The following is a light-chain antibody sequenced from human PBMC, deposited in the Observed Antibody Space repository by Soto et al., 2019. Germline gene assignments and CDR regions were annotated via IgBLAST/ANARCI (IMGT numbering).Light chain of an antibody. CDR2: EVS. Sequence: QSALTQPASVSGSPGQSITISCTGTSSDIGAYNSVPWYQQYPGRAPKLMIYEVSNRPSGVSVRFSASKSGNTASLTISGPQAEAEADYYCNSRGGSRPYYVFGTGTTVPVL. V-gene: IGLV2-14*01. CDR1: SSDIGAYNS. CDR3: NSRGGSRPYYV. J-gene: IGLJ1*01.